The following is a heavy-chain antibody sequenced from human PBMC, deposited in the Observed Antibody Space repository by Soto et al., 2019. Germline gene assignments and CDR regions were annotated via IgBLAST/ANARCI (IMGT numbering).Heavy chain of an antibody. CDR1: GGTFSSYA. CDR3: ARDERAIVGAAAGRHYFDY. Sequence: GASVNVSCKASGGTFSSYAISWVRQAPGQGLEWMGGIIPIFGTANYAQKFQGRVTITADESTSTAYMELSSLRSEDTAVHYCARDERAIVGAAAGRHYFDYWGQGTLVTVSS. V-gene: IGHV1-69*13. CDR2: IIPIFGTA. J-gene: IGHJ4*02. D-gene: IGHD6-13*01.